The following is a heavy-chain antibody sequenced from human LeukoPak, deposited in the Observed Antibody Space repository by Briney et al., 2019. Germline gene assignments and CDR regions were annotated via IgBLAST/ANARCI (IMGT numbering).Heavy chain of an antibody. J-gene: IGHJ4*02. D-gene: IGHD4-17*01. CDR3: ARDYYGHAAGYPDY. CDR1: GFTFSRYA. Sequence: GRSLRLSCAASGFTFSRYAMHWVRQAPGKGLEWVAVISYDGSDKYYADSVKGRFTISRDNSKNTVYLQMNSLIPEDTAIYYCARDYYGHAAGYPDYWGQGTLVTVSS. V-gene: IGHV3-30*04. CDR2: ISYDGSDK.